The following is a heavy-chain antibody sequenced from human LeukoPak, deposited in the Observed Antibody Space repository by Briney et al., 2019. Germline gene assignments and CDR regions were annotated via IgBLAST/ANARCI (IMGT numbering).Heavy chain of an antibody. CDR2: INSDGSSK. J-gene: IGHJ4*02. D-gene: IGHD3-3*01. CDR3: ARESRPDDFWSGYYYGYYFDY. CDR1: GLTVSSYW. V-gene: IGHV3-74*01. Sequence: AGGSLRLSCAASGLTVSSYWMHWVRQAPGKGLVWVSRINSDGSSKSYAGSVEGRFTISRDNAKNTLYLQMNSLRAEDKAVYYCARESRPDDFWSGYYYGYYFDYWGQGTLVTVSS.